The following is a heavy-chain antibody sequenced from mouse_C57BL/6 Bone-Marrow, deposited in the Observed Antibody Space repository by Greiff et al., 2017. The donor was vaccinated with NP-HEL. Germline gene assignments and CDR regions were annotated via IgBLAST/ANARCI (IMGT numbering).Heavy chain of an antibody. Sequence: VQLKESGPGLVKPSQSLSLTCSVTGYSITSGYYWNWIRQFPGNKLEWMGYISYDGSNNYNPSLKNRISITRDTSKNQFFLKLNSVTTEDTATYYCARGRSPWDYWGQGTSVTVSS. CDR2: ISYDGSN. CDR3: ARGRSPWDY. J-gene: IGHJ4*01. CDR1: GYSITSGYY. V-gene: IGHV3-6*01.